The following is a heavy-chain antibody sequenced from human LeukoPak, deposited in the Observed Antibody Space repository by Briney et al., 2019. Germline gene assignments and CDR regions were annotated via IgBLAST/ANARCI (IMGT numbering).Heavy chain of an antibody. CDR1: GFTFDDYA. J-gene: IGHJ4*02. CDR2: ISWDGGST. CDR3: AKDMNSGYYSFDY. V-gene: IGHV3-43D*03. D-gene: IGHD3-22*01. Sequence: GGSLRLSCAASGFTFDDYAMHWVRQAPGKGLEWVSLISWDGGSTYYADSVKGRFTISRDNSKNSLYLQMNSLRAEDTALYYCAKDMNSGYYSFDYWGQGTLVTVSS.